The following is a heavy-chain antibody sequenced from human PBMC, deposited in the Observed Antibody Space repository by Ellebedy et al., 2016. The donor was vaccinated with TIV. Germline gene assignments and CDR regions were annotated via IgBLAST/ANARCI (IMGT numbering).Heavy chain of an antibody. D-gene: IGHD1-26*01. CDR3: ARDSGGSEKAFDI. CDR1: GYTFTGYY. Sequence: AASVKVSCKASGYTFTGYYMHWVRQAPGQGLEWMGWINPNSGGTNYAQKFQGRVTMTRDTSISTAYMELSRLRSDDTAVYYCARDSGGSEKAFDIWGQGTMVTVSS. CDR2: INPNSGGT. V-gene: IGHV1-2*02. J-gene: IGHJ3*02.